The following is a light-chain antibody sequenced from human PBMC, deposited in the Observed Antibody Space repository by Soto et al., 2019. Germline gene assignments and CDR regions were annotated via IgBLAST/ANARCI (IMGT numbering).Light chain of an antibody. J-gene: IGKJ1*01. Sequence: DIQMTQSPSSLSASVGDRVTISCRASQSISSYLNWYQQKPGKAPKLLIYAASSLQSGVPSRFSGSGSGTDFTLTISSLQPEDFATYYCQQSYSTPHWTFGQGTKVDFK. CDR3: QQSYSTPHWT. V-gene: IGKV1-39*01. CDR2: AAS. CDR1: QSISSY.